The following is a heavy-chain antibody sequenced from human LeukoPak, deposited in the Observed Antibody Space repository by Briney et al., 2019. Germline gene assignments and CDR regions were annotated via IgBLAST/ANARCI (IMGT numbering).Heavy chain of an antibody. J-gene: IGHJ6*03. CDR3: ARHQSYYYDYYMDV. Sequence: KSSETLSLTCTVSGGSISSSSHYWGWTRQPPGKGLEWIGSIYYSGSTYYNPSLKSRVTISVDTSKNQFSLKLTSVTAADTAVYYCARHQSYYYDYYMDVWGKGTTVTISS. CDR2: IYYSGST. V-gene: IGHV4-39*01. CDR1: GGSISSSSHY.